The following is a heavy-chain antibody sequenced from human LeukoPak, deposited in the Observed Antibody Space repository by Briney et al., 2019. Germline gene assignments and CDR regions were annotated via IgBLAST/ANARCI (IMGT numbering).Heavy chain of an antibody. CDR1: GYTFTNYP. J-gene: IGHJ5*02. Sequence: ASVKVSCKASGYTFTNYPMNWVRQAPGQGLEWMGWINTNTGNPMYARGFTERFVFSWDTSVTTAYLQINSLKPEDTAVYFCARTLFGDQYQLLHNWFDPWGQGTLVTVSS. CDR2: INTNTGNP. D-gene: IGHD2-2*01. V-gene: IGHV7-4-1*02. CDR3: ARTLFGDQYQLLHNWFDP.